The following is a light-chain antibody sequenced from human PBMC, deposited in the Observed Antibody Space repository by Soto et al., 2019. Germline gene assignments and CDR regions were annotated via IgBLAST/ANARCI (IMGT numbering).Light chain of an antibody. J-gene: IGLJ1*01. CDR3: AAWDDSLNGYV. V-gene: IGLV1-44*01. CDR1: SSNIGTNT. CDR2: NNN. Sequence: QSVLTQPPSASGTPGQMVTISCSGSSSNIGTNTVNWYQQLPGTAPKLLIYNNNQRPSGVPDRFSGSKSGTSASLAISGLQSDIEADYYCAAWDDSLNGYVFGIGTKVTVL.